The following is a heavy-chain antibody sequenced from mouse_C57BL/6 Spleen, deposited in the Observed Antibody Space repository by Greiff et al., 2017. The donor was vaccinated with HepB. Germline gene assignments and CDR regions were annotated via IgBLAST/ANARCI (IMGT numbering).Heavy chain of an antibody. CDR1: GFTFSDYG. CDR2: ISSGSSTI. CDR3: ASGNYGSSPYWYFDV. D-gene: IGHD1-1*01. Sequence: EVKLVESGGGLVKPGGSLKLSCAASGFTFSDYGMHWVRQAPEKGLEWVAYISSGSSTIYYADTVKGRFTISRDNAKNTLFLQMTSLRSEDTAMYYCASGNYGSSPYWYFDVWGTGTTVTVSS. V-gene: IGHV5-17*01. J-gene: IGHJ1*03.